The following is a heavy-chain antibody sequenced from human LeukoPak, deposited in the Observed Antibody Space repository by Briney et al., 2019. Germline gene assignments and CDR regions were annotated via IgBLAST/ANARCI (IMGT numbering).Heavy chain of an antibody. Sequence: PGGSLRLSCTASGFTFRNYGMNWVRQAPGKGLERVSYISSTSSNVAYADSVKGRFTISRDNVRNSLYLQINSLRVEDTSVYYCARGGAARPDYWGQGTLVTVSS. CDR1: GFTFRNYG. CDR2: ISSTSSNV. D-gene: IGHD6-6*01. J-gene: IGHJ4*02. V-gene: IGHV3-48*04. CDR3: ARGGAARPDY.